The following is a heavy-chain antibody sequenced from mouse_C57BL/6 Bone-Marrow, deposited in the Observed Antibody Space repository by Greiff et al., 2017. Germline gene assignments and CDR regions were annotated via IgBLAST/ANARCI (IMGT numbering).Heavy chain of an antibody. CDR3: ARAEWDWYLDV. D-gene: IGHD1-3*01. Sequence: QVQLQQPGAELAMPGASVKLSCKASGYTFTSYGIRWVKQRPGQGLEWIGEIYPRGSDTYYNEKFKGKATLTADKSSSTAYMELRSLTSEDSAVYFCARAEWDWYLDVWGGGTTVTVSA. CDR2: IYPRGSDT. CDR1: GYTFTSYG. V-gene: IGHV1-81*01. J-gene: IGHJ1*01.